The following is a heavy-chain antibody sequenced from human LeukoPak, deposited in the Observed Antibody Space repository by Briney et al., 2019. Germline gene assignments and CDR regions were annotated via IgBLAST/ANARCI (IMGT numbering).Heavy chain of an antibody. Sequence: GESLKISCQVSGSIFTHYWIGWVRQMPGKGLESMGIIYPADSDTTYSPSFQGQVTISADKSISTVYLQWSSLKASDTAMYYCARQSRDGSKTRGYYFDYRGQGTPVTVSS. V-gene: IGHV5-51*01. D-gene: IGHD3-10*01. J-gene: IGHJ4*02. CDR2: IYPADSDT. CDR3: ARQSRDGSKTRGYYFDY. CDR1: GSIFTHYW.